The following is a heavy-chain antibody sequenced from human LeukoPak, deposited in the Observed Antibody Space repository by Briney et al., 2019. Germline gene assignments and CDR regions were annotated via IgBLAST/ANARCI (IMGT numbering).Heavy chain of an antibody. Sequence: ASVKVSCKASGYTFTGYYMHWVRQAPGQGLEWMGWINPNSGGTNYAQKFQGRVTMTRDTSISTAYMKLSRLRSDDTAVYYCAKLGARYYYDSSAFDYWGQGTLVTVSS. CDR3: AKLGARYYYDSSAFDY. D-gene: IGHD3-22*01. CDR1: GYTFTGYY. J-gene: IGHJ4*02. V-gene: IGHV1-2*02. CDR2: INPNSGGT.